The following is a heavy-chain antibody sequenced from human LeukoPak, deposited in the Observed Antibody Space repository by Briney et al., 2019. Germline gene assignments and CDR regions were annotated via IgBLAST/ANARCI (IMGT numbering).Heavy chain of an antibody. CDR3: ARVYDSSGYFHPDY. CDR1: GYTFTSYG. J-gene: IGHJ4*02. D-gene: IGHD3-22*01. V-gene: IGHV1-18*01. CDR2: ISAYNGNT. Sequence: EASEKVSCKASGYTFTSYGISWVRQAPGQGLEWMGWISAYNGNTNYAQKLQGRVTMTTDTSTSTAYMELRSLRSDDTAVYYCARVYDSSGYFHPDYWGQGTLVTVSS.